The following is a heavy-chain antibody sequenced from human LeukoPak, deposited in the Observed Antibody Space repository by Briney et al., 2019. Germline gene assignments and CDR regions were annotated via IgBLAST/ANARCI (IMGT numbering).Heavy chain of an antibody. J-gene: IGHJ6*02. CDR3: ARVTKSSPPSPYYYYYYGMDV. CDR2: INHSGST. CDR1: GVSFSGYY. D-gene: IGHD5-18*01. Sequence: SETLSLTCAVYGVSFSGYYWSWIRQPPGKGLEWIGEINHSGSTNYNPSLKSRVTISVDTSKNQFSLKLSSVTAADTAVYYCARVTKSSPPSPYYYYYYGMDVWGQGTTVTVSS. V-gene: IGHV4-34*01.